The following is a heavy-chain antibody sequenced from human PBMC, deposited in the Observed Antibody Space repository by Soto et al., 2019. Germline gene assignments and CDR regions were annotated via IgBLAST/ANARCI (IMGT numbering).Heavy chain of an antibody. CDR3: ARMASSGSLNWFDP. D-gene: IGHD3-10*01. Sequence: QVQLVQSGAEVKKPGASVKVSCKASGYTFTNYEINCVRQATGQGLEWMGWMNPGSGNTDYAHKFQGRVTMTRNISISTAYMELSRLGSDDTAIYYCARMASSGSLNWFDPWGQGTLVTVSS. CDR1: GYTFTNYE. V-gene: IGHV1-8*01. CDR2: MNPGSGNT. J-gene: IGHJ5*02.